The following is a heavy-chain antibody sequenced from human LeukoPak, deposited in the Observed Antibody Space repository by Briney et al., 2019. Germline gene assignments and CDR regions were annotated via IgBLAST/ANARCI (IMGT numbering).Heavy chain of an antibody. V-gene: IGHV1-69*13. CDR2: IIPIFGTA. CDR3: ARAGKYYYDSSGYDDDY. J-gene: IGHJ4*02. Sequence: SVKVSCKASGGTFSSYAISWVRQAPGQGLEWMGGIIPIFGTANYAQKFQGRVTITADESTSTAYMELSSLGSEDTAVYYCARAGKYYYDSSGYDDDYWGQGTLVTVSS. D-gene: IGHD3-22*01. CDR1: GGTFSSYA.